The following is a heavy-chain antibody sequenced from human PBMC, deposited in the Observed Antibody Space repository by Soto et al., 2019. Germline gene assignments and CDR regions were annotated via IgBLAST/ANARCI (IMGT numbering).Heavy chain of an antibody. CDR1: GFTFSSYS. V-gene: IGHV3-21*01. CDR3: ATHYYGSGSYAFDI. Sequence: GSLRLSCAASGFTFSSYSMNWVRQAPGKGLEWVSSISSGSSYIYYADSVKGRFTISRDNAKNSLYLQMNSLRAEDTAVYYCATHYYGSGSYAFDIWGQGTMVTVSS. D-gene: IGHD3-10*01. J-gene: IGHJ3*02. CDR2: ISSGSSYI.